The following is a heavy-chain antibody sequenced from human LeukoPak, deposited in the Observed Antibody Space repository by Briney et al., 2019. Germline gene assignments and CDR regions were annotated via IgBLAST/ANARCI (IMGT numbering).Heavy chain of an antibody. V-gene: IGHV4-34*01. Sequence: SETLSLTCAVYGGSFSGYYWSWIRQPPGKGLEWIGEINHSGSTNYNPSLKSGVTISVDTSKNQFSLKLSSVTAADTAVYYCARWSRITTAFDPWGQGTLVTVSS. CDR2: INHSGST. CDR3: ARWSRITTAFDP. J-gene: IGHJ5*02. CDR1: GGSFSGYY. D-gene: IGHD3-10*01.